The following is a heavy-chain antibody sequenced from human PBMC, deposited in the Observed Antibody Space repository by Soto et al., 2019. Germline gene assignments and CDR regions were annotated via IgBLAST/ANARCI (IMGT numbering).Heavy chain of an antibody. CDR1: ELTCSSYA. V-gene: IGHV3-30-3*01. D-gene: IGHD2-15*01. Sequence: RYLRISCAAYELTCSSYAMQWFGQAPGKGLEWVAVISYDGSNKYYADSVKGRFTISRDNSKNTLYLQMNSLRAEDTAVYYCARYLFCCCDYSQDRMDFCGQGSTVTVS. J-gene: IGHJ6*02. CDR3: ARYLFCCCDYSQDRMDF. CDR2: ISYDGSNK.